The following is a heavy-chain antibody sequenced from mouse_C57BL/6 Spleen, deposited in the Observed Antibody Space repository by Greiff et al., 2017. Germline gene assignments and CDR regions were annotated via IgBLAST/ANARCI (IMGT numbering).Heavy chain of an antibody. Sequence: EVQVVESGGGLVQPKGSLKLSCAASGFTFNTYAMHWVRQAPGKGLEWVARIRSKSSNYATYYADSVKDRFTISRDDSQSMLYLQMNNLKTEDTAMYYCVRDPSYSNYEDYAMDYWGQGTSVTVSS. CDR3: VRDPSYSNYEDYAMDY. J-gene: IGHJ4*01. D-gene: IGHD2-5*01. CDR2: IRSKSSNYAT. V-gene: IGHV10-3*01. CDR1: GFTFNTYA.